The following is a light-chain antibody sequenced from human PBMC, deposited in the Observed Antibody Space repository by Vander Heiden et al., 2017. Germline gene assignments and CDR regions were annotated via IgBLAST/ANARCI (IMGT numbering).Light chain of an antibody. CDR3: CSYAGSYTYV. CDR1: GSDVGGYNY. J-gene: IGLJ1*01. CDR2: DVN. V-gene: IGLV2-11*01. Sequence: QSAMTQPRSGSGSPGHSVTISCTGTGSDVGGYNYVSWYQQHPGKAPKLMIYDVNNRPSGVPNRFSGSKSGNTASLTISGLQAEDEADYYCCSYAGSYTYVFGTGTKVTVL.